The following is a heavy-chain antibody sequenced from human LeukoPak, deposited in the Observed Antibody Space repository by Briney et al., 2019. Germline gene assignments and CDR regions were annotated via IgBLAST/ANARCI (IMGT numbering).Heavy chain of an antibody. Sequence: PGGSLRLSCAASGFTFSSYAMSWVRRAPGKGLEWVSAISGSGGSTYYADSVKGRFTISRDNSKNTLYLQMNSLRAEDTAVYYCAKPGGQQLVLGAEYFQHWGQGTLVTVSS. CDR1: GFTFSSYA. CDR3: AKPGGQQLVLGAEYFQH. D-gene: IGHD6-13*01. CDR2: ISGSGGST. J-gene: IGHJ1*01. V-gene: IGHV3-23*01.